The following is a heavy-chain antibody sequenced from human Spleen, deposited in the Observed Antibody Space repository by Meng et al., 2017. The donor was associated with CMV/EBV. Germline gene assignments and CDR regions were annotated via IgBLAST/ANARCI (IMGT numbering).Heavy chain of an antibody. CDR1: GGSISSYY. D-gene: IGHD3-9*01. Sequence: SETLSLTCTVSGGSISSYYWSWIRQPAGKGLEWIGRIHTSGSTNYNPSLKSRVTMSVDTSKIQFSLSLTSVTAADTAVYYCAREKTGYSLNDAFDIWGQGTMVTVSS. V-gene: IGHV4-4*07. CDR3: AREKTGYSLNDAFDI. J-gene: IGHJ3*02. CDR2: IHTSGST.